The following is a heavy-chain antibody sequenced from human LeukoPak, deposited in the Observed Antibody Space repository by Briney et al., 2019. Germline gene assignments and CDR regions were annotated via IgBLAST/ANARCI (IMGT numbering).Heavy chain of an antibody. D-gene: IGHD6-19*01. CDR2: ISGSGGST. J-gene: IGHJ4*02. V-gene: IGHV3-23*01. CDR3: AKVSISSGWYSAFDY. CDR1: GFTFSSYA. Sequence: PGGSPRLSCAASGFTFSSYAMSWVRQAPGKGLEWVSAISGSGGSTYYADSVKGRFTISRDNSKNTLYLQMNSLRAEDTAVYYCAKVSISSGWYSAFDYWGQGTLVTVSS.